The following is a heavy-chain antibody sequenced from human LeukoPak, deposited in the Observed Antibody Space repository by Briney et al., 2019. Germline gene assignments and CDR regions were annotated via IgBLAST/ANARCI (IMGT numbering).Heavy chain of an antibody. D-gene: IGHD5-18*01. Sequence: GGSLSLSCAASGCTFSDYYMSWIRQAPGKGLEWVSYISSSGSTIYYADPVRGRFTISRDNAKNSLYLLMNSLRAEDTAIYYCAGSRYSYGADAFDIWGQGTMVTVSS. V-gene: IGHV3-11*04. CDR2: ISSSGSTI. CDR1: GCTFSDYY. J-gene: IGHJ3*02. CDR3: AGSRYSYGADAFDI.